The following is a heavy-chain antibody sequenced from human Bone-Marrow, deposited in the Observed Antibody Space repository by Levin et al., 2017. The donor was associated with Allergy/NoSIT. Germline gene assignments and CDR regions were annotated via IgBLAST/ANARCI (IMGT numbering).Heavy chain of an antibody. CDR3: AHLVGATPFDS. V-gene: IGHV3-23*01. J-gene: IGHJ4*02. CDR2: IGGRDVVT. D-gene: IGHD1-26*01. CDR1: GFTFRNYD. Sequence: GESLKISCAASGFTFRNYDMSWVRQAPGKGLEWVSAIGGRDVVTYYADSVKGRFTISRDNSKNTLYLQMNSLTAGDTAVYYCAHLVGATPFDSWGQGTLVTVSS.